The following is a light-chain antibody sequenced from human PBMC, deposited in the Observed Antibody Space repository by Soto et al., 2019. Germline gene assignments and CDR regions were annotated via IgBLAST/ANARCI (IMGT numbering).Light chain of an antibody. Sequence: DIQMTQSPSTLSASVGDRVTMTCRASQSISKWLAWYQQKPGTAPKLLIYDASNLESGVPSRFSGSGSGTEFTIXVTSVQHDAFASSCCQEHDSYSPLTFGGGTKVDMK. CDR3: QEHDSYSPLT. CDR2: DAS. CDR1: QSISKW. J-gene: IGKJ4*01. V-gene: IGKV1-5*01.